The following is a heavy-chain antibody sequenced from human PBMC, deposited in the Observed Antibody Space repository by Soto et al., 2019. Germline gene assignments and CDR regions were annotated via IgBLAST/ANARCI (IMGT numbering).Heavy chain of an antibody. V-gene: IGHV1-18*01. CDR2: IRTYNGNS. CDR1: GYSFTSLG. D-gene: IGHD2-15*01. CDR3: ARVDYGDY. J-gene: IGHJ4*02. Sequence: QVQLVQSGAEVKKPGASVKVSCKASGYSFTSLGISWVRQAPGQGPEWMGWIRTYNGNSWYAENLQGRVTMTTHTSTSTVYMELRSLGFDDTAVYYCARVDYGDYWGQGTLITVSS.